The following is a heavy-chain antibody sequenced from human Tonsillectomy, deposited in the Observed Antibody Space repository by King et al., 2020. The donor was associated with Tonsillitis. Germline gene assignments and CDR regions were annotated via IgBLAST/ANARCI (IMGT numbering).Heavy chain of an antibody. CDR3: ATHPAVGSYYYFDY. D-gene: IGHD1-26*01. Sequence: VQLVESGGGLVPPGGSLRLSRAASGFTFSNYAMSWVRQAPGKGLEWVSAISGSGATTYNADSVKGRFTISRDNSKNTLYLQMNSPRAEDTAVYYCATHPAVGSYYYFDYWGQGTLVTVSS. CDR1: GFTFSNYA. CDR2: ISGSGATT. J-gene: IGHJ4*02. V-gene: IGHV3-23*04.